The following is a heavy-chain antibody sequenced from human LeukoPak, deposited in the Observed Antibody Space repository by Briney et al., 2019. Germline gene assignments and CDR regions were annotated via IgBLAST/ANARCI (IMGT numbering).Heavy chain of an antibody. V-gene: IGHV3-30*02. Sequence: PGGSLRLSCATSGFTFSSYGMNWVREAPGKGLECLASIRSHNSDTYYADSLKGRFTISRDNSKNTLYLQMDNLSVDDTAVFYCVNGESFYGDYGFDYWGQGTLVTVSS. D-gene: IGHD4-17*01. CDR1: GFTFSSYG. CDR2: IRSHNSDT. J-gene: IGHJ4*02. CDR3: VNGESFYGDYGFDY.